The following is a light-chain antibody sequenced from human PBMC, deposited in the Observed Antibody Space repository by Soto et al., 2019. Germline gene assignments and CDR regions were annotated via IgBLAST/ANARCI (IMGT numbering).Light chain of an antibody. Sequence: DIQMTQSPSSLSASVGDRVTITCRASQSISSYLNWYQQKPGKAPKLLIYAASSLQSGVPSRFSGSGSGTDFTLTISSLQPEDSATYSCQQSYSTLMYTFGQGTKVDIK. CDR2: AAS. CDR1: QSISSY. J-gene: IGKJ2*01. V-gene: IGKV1-39*01. CDR3: QQSYSTLMYT.